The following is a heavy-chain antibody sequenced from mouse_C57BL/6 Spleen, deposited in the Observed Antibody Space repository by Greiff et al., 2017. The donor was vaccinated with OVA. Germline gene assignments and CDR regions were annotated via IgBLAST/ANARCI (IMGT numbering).Heavy chain of an antibody. CDR3: ARDRGSSGPFAY. J-gene: IGHJ3*01. Sequence: EVQGVESGGGLVKPGGSLKLSCAASGFTFSSYVMSWVRQTPEKRLEWVATISDGGSYTYYPDNVKGRFTISRDNAKNNLYLQMSHLKSEDTAMYYCARDRGSSGPFAYWGQGTLVTVSA. CDR2: ISDGGSYT. D-gene: IGHD3-2*02. V-gene: IGHV5-4*01. CDR1: GFTFSSYV.